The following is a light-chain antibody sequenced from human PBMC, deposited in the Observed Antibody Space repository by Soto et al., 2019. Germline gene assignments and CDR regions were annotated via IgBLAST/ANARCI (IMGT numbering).Light chain of an antibody. CDR3: QQYGSSSWT. V-gene: IGKV3-20*01. CDR1: QSVSSSY. Sequence: EIVLTQSPGTLSVSPGERATLSCRASQSVSSSYVAWYQQKPGQAPRLLIYDASIRATGIPDRFSGSGSGTDFTLTIRRLEPEDFAVYYCQQYGSSSWTFGQGTKVDIK. CDR2: DAS. J-gene: IGKJ1*01.